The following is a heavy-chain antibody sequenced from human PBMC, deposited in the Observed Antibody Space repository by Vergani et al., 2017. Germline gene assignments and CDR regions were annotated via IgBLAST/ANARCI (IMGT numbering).Heavy chain of an antibody. CDR2: IYDSGDT. V-gene: IGHV4-59*01. Sequence: QVQLQESGPGLVKPSETLSLTCSVSGDSMNTYYWTWIRQPPGKGLEWIGYIYDSGDTKYNPSLKSRVTMSLDTSKNQFSLKLRSVTAADTAVYYCATDRYSGSYSAGAFDIWGQGTMVTVSS. J-gene: IGHJ3*02. D-gene: IGHD1-26*01. CDR3: ATDRYSGSYSAGAFDI. CDR1: GDSMNTYY.